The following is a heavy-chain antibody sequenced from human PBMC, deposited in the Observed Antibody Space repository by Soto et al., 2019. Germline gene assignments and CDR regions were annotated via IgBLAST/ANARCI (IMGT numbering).Heavy chain of an antibody. Sequence: SETLSLTCTVSGGSISSYYWSWIRQPPGKGLEWIGYIYYSGSTKYNPSLKSRVTFSVDTSKNQFSLKLSSVTAADTAVYYCARGAYDFWSGYLDYWGQGTLVTVSS. D-gene: IGHD3-3*01. CDR3: ARGAYDFWSGYLDY. CDR2: IYYSGST. V-gene: IGHV4-59*01. CDR1: GGSISSYY. J-gene: IGHJ4*02.